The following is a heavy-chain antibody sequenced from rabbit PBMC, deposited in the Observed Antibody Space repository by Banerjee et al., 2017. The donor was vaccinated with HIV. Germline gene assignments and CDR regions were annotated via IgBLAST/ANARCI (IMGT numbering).Heavy chain of an antibody. CDR1: GFTLSSYW. Sequence: QEQLVESGGGLVQPEGSLTLTCKASGFTLSSYWMWGVRQAPGKGLEWIACIYPPRGSTYYASWAKGRFTISKTSSTTVTLQMTSLTAADTATYFCARDLAGVIGWNFGLWGPGTLVTVS. CDR3: ARDLAGVIGWNFGL. CDR2: IYPPRGST. J-gene: IGHJ4*01. V-gene: IGHV1S45*01. D-gene: IGHD4-1*01.